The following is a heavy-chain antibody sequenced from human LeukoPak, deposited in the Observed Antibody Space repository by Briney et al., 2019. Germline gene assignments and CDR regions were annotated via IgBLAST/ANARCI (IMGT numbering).Heavy chain of an antibody. CDR3: ARDLTTVTKGFDL. V-gene: IGHV4-59*11. Sequence: SETLSLTCAVSGGSITTHYWTWIRQPPGKGLEWIGYVLYSGITNYNPSLRGRITISVDTSQNQFSLSLRSVTAADTAVYYCARDLTTVTKGFDLWGQGTMVTVSS. J-gene: IGHJ3*01. CDR2: VLYSGIT. D-gene: IGHD4-17*01. CDR1: GGSITTHY.